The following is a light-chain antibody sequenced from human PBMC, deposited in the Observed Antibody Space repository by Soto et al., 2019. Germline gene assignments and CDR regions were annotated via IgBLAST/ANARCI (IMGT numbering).Light chain of an antibody. V-gene: IGLV2-14*01. CDR2: EVT. J-gene: IGLJ1*01. CDR1: SGDIGSYNR. Sequence: QSVLTQPASVSGSPGQSITISCTGTSGDIGSYNRVSWYQQHPGKAPKLIIYEVTDRPSGVSNRFSGSKSGNTASLTISGLQAEDEATYYCSSYRNGNSLDVFGTGTKVTVL. CDR3: SSYRNGNSLDV.